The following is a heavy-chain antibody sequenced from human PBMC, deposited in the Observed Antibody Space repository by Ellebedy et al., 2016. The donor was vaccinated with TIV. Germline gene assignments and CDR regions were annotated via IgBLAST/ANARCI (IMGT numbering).Heavy chain of an antibody. CDR1: GGSLSSSTHY. CDR3: ARRVGATPPDF. Sequence: SETLSLTXAVSGGSLSSSTHYWGWVRQPPGKGLEWIGTIYYTGTTYYNPSLKSRVTISIDTSKNQFSLKLSSVTATDTAVYYCARRVGATPPDFWGQGTLVTVSA. CDR2: IYYTGTT. D-gene: IGHD1-26*01. J-gene: IGHJ4*02. V-gene: IGHV4-39*01.